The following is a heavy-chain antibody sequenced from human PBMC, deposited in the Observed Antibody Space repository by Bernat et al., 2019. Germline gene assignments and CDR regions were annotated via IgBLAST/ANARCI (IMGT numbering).Heavy chain of an antibody. CDR1: EFTFNSYW. J-gene: IGHJ4*02. CDR3: AGQADNGTDYRPLHY. V-gene: IGHV3-7*03. Sequence: EVQLVESGGGLVQPGGSLTLSCAASEFTFNSYWMSWVRQAPGKGLEWVANIKQDGSQKYYVDSVKGRFTISRDNAENSQYLKMNSLRAEDTAMYYCAGQADNGTDYRPLHYWGQGTLVTVSS. D-gene: IGHD2/OR15-2a*01. CDR2: IKQDGSQK.